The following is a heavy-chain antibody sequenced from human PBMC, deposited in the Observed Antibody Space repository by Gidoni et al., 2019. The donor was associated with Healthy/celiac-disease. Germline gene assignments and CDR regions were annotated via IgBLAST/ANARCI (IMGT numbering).Heavy chain of an antibody. CDR1: GFTFSSYA. J-gene: IGHJ4*02. V-gene: IGHV3-23*01. CDR3: ANGAVAGSFDY. Sequence: EVQLLESGGGLVQPGGSLRLACAASGFTFSSYAMSWFSQAPGKGLEWFSAISGSGGSTYYADSVKGRFTISRDNSKNTLYLQMNSLRAEDTAVYYCANGAVAGSFDYWGQGTLVTVSS. CDR2: ISGSGGST. D-gene: IGHD6-19*01.